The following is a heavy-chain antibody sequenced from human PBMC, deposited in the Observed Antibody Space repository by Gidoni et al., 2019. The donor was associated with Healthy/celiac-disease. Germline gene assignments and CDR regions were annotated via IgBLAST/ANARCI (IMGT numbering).Heavy chain of an antibody. J-gene: IGHJ4*02. CDR2: IYTSGST. D-gene: IGHD6-6*01. Sequence: QVQLQESVPGLVKPSSTLSLTCTVSGGSISSYYWSWIRQPAGKGLEWIGRIYTSGSTNYNPSLKSRVTMSVDTSKNQFSLKLSSVTAADTAVYYCARVIAAPPIYYFDYWGQGTLVTGSS. V-gene: IGHV4-4*07. CDR3: ARVIAAPPIYYFDY. CDR1: GGSISSYY.